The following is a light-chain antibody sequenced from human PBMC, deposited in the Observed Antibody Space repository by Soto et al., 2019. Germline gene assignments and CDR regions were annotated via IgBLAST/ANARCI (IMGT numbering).Light chain of an antibody. CDR1: QSVSSY. Sequence: EIVLTQSPATLTLSPGERATLSCRASQSVSSYLAWYQQKPGQAPRLLIYDASSRATGIPARFSGSGSGTDFTLTISSLEPEDFAVYYCQQRSNWPTFGPGTTVDI. J-gene: IGKJ3*01. CDR3: QQRSNWPT. V-gene: IGKV3-11*01. CDR2: DAS.